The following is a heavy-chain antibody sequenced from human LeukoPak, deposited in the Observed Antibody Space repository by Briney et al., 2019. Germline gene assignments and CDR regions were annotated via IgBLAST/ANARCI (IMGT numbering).Heavy chain of an antibody. CDR2: IYYSGST. J-gene: IGHJ3*02. D-gene: IGHD6-6*01. CDR3: ARGYRWEDFSSSRLPASALPSKDAFDI. CDR1: GGSFSGYY. Sequence: PSETLSLTCAVYGGSFSGYYWSWIRQPPGKRLEWIGYIYYSGSTNYNPSLKSRVTISVDTSKNQFSLKLSSVTAADTAVYYCARGYRWEDFSSSRLPASALPSKDAFDIWGQGTMVTVSS. V-gene: IGHV4-59*01.